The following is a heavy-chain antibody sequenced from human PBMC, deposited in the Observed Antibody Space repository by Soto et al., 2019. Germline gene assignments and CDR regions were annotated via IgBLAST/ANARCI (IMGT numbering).Heavy chain of an antibody. Sequence: EVQLVESGGGLVKPGGSLRLSCAASGFTFSSYSMNWVRQAPGKGLEWVSSISSSSSYIYYADSVKGRFTISRDNAKNSLYLQMNSLRAEDTAVYYCARDMRAAGYLSRYYYGMDFWGQGTTVTVSS. J-gene: IGHJ6*02. V-gene: IGHV3-21*01. D-gene: IGHD6-13*01. CDR2: ISSSSSYI. CDR3: ARDMRAAGYLSRYYYGMDF. CDR1: GFTFSSYS.